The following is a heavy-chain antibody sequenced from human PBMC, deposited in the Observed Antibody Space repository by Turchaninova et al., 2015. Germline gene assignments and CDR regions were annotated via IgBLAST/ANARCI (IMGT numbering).Heavy chain of an antibody. CDR1: GGPIRSSSYY. D-gene: IGHD3-10*01. V-gene: IGHV4-39*01. CDR2: IYYSGST. CDR3: ARLASGAFDI. Sequence: QLQLQDSGPGLVKPSETLSRTGTVCGGPIRSSSYYWGWIRQPPGKGMEWIGSIYYSGSTYYNPSLKSQVTISVDTSKNQFSLKLSSVTAADTAVYYCARLASGAFDIWGQGTMVTVSS. J-gene: IGHJ3*02.